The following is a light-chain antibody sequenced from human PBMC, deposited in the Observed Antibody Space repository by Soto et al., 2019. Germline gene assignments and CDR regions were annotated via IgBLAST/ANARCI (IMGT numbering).Light chain of an antibody. Sequence: DIAMTQSPLSLPVTPGEPASISCRSSQSLLHSNGHTYLDWYLQKPGQSPQLLIYLGSNRASGVPDRFSGSGSGTDFTLKISRVEAEDVGVYYCLQALHTRTFGQGTKVEIK. V-gene: IGKV2-28*01. J-gene: IGKJ1*01. CDR1: QSLLHSNGHTY. CDR2: LGS. CDR3: LQALHTRT.